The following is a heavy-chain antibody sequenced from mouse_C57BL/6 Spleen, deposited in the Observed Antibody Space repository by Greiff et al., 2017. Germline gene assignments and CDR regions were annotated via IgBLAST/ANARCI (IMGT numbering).Heavy chain of an antibody. CDR2: LSSGGSYT. D-gene: IGHD3-2*02. V-gene: IGHV5-6*01. CDR3: AREANLGYFDY. Sequence: EVMLVESGGDLVKPGGSLQLSCAASGFTFSSYGMSWVRQTPDKRLEWVATLSSGGSYTYYPDSVKGRFTISRDNAKNTLYLQMSSLKSEDTAMYYCAREANLGYFDYWGQGTTLTVSS. CDR1: GFTFSSYG. J-gene: IGHJ2*01.